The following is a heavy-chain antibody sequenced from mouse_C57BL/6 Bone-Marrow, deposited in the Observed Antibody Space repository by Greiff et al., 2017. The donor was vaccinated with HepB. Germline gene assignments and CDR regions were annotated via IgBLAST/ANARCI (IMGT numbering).Heavy chain of an antibody. CDR1: GFNIKDDY. J-gene: IGHJ4*01. CDR3: TTGTAQATSYAMDY. Sequence: VHVKQSGAELVRPGASVKLSCTASGFNIKDDYMHWVKQRPEQGLEWIGWIDPENGDTEYASKFQGKATITADTSSNTAYLQLSSLTSEDTAVYYCTTGTAQATSYAMDYWGQGTSVTVSS. V-gene: IGHV14-4*01. CDR2: IDPENGDT. D-gene: IGHD3-2*02.